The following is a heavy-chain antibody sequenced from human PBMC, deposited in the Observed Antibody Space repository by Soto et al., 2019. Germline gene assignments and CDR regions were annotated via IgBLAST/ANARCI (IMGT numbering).Heavy chain of an antibody. V-gene: IGHV1-69*06. J-gene: IGHJ5*01. CDR3: ASGPRSIEAAHNWFHT. Sequence: SVKVSCKASGGTFSSYAISWVRQAPGQGLEWMGGIIPIFGTANYAQKFQGRVTITADKSTSTAYMELSSLRSEDTAVYYCASGPRSIEAAHNWFHTWGHGTLVTVSA. CDR1: GGTFSSYA. CDR2: IIPIFGTA. D-gene: IGHD6-13*01.